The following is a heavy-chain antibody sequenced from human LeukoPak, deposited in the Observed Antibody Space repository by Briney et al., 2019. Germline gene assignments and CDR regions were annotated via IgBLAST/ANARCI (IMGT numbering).Heavy chain of an antibody. D-gene: IGHD3-16*01. CDR1: GFTFSSYG. V-gene: IGHV3-30*03. J-gene: IGHJ4*02. Sequence: PGGSLRLSCAASGFTFSSYGMHWVRQAPGKGLEWVAVISYDGSNKYYADSVKGRFTISRDNSKNTLFLQMNSLRAEDTAVYYCARDLWGDFDSWGQGALVTVSS. CDR3: ARDLWGDFDS. CDR2: ISYDGSNK.